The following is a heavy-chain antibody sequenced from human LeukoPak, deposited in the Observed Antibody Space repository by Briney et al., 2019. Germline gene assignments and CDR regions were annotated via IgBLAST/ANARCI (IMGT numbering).Heavy chain of an antibody. CDR1: GGSINSGGYY. Sequence: SETLSLTCTVSGGSINSGGYYWSWIRQHPGKGLEWIGYIYYSGSTYYNPSLKSRVTISVDTSKNQFSLKLSSVTAADTAVYYCARDCSSTSCYYYWGQGTLVTVSS. CDR3: ARDCSSTSCYYY. CDR2: IYYSGST. V-gene: IGHV4-31*03. D-gene: IGHD2-2*01. J-gene: IGHJ4*02.